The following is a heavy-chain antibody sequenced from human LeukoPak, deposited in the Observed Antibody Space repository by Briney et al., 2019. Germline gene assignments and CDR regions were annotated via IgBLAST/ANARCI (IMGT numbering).Heavy chain of an antibody. CDR1: GGSISSYY. Sequence: PSETLSLTCTVSGGSISSYYWSWIRQPPGKGLGWIGYIYYSGSTNYNPSLKSRVTISVDTSKNQFSLKLSSVTAADTAVYYCARADYYYGMDVWGQGTTVTVSS. CDR2: IYYSGST. V-gene: IGHV4-59*01. CDR3: ARADYYYGMDV. J-gene: IGHJ6*02.